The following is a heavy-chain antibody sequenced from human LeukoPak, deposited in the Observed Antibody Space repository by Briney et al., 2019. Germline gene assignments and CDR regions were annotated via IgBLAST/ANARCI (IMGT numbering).Heavy chain of an antibody. CDR1: GFTFSDYW. J-gene: IGHJ4*02. V-gene: IGHV3-7*01. CDR2: IKQDGSEK. CDR3: ARKGGYSSGYYY. Sequence: QAGGSLRLSCAASGFTFSDYWMTWVRQAPGKGLEWVANIKQDGSEKDYVDSVKGRFTISRDNTNNSLYLQMDSLRVEDTAVYYCARKGGYSSGYYYLGQGTLVTVFS. D-gene: IGHD3-22*01.